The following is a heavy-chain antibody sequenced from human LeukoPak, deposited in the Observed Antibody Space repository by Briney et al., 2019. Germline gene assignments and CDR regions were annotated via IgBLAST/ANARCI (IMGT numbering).Heavy chain of an antibody. CDR2: ISSYNGNT. D-gene: IGHD3-16*01. CDR1: GYTFTGYY. CDR3: ARVGVRLGDLEVGWFDP. Sequence: ASVKVSCKASGYTFTGYYMHWVRQAPGQGLEWMGWISSYNGNTNYAQKLQGRVTMTTDKSTSTAYMELRSLRSDDTAVYYCARVGVRLGDLEVGWFDPWGQGTLVTVSS. V-gene: IGHV1-18*04. J-gene: IGHJ5*02.